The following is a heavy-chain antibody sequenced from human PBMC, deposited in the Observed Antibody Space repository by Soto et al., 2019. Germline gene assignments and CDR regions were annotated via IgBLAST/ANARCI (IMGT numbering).Heavy chain of an antibody. CDR2: IWFDGGDK. D-gene: IGHD6-6*01. V-gene: IGHV3-33*01. CDR3: ARDRYTTSSYGMDV. CDR1: GFTFSNFG. J-gene: IGHJ6*02. Sequence: QVKLVESGGGVVQPGRSLRLSCAASGFTFSNFGMHWVRQAPGKGLEWVAVIWFDGGDKHYVDSVEGRFTISRDSSKNTVYLQMNSLRPEDTAVYYCARDRYTTSSYGMDVWGQGTTVTVSS.